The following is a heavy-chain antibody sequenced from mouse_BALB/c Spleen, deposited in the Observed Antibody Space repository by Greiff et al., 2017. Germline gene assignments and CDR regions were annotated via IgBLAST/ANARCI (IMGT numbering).Heavy chain of an antibody. Sequence: QVQLKESGAELVKPGASVKLSCKASGYTFTEYIIHWVKQRSGQGLEWIGWFYPGSGSIKYNEKFKDKATLTADKSSSTVYMELSRLTSEDSAVYFCARLRLGRGYFDYWGQGTTLTVSS. CDR2: FYPGSGSI. D-gene: IGHD4-1*01. CDR3: ARLRLGRGYFDY. J-gene: IGHJ2*01. V-gene: IGHV1-62-2*01. CDR1: GYTFTEYI.